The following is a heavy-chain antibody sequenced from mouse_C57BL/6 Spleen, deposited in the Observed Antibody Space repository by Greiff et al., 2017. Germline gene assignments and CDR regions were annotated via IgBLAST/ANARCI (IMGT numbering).Heavy chain of an antibody. CDR1: GFTFSDYY. CDR2: INYDGSST. D-gene: IGHD1-1*01. V-gene: IGHV5-16*01. J-gene: IGHJ1*03. CDR3: ARVHYGSSLWYFDV. Sequence: EVKLVESGGGLVQPGSSMKLSCTASGFTFSDYYMAWVRQVPEKGLEWVANINYDGSSTYYLDSLKSRFIISRDNAKNILYLQMSSLKSEDTATYYCARVHYGSSLWYFDVWGTGTTVTVSS.